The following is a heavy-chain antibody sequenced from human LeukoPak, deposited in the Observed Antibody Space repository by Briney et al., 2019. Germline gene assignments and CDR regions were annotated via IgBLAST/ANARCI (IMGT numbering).Heavy chain of an antibody. Sequence: SETLSLTCAVYGGSFSGYYWSWIRQPPGKGLEWIGEIKHSGSTNYNPSLKSRVTISVDTSKNQFSLKLSSVTAADTAVYYCARVDYYGTGPQGFDYWGQGTLVTVSS. CDR1: GGSFSGYY. CDR2: IKHSGST. CDR3: ARVDYYGTGPQGFDY. D-gene: IGHD3-10*01. V-gene: IGHV4-34*01. J-gene: IGHJ4*02.